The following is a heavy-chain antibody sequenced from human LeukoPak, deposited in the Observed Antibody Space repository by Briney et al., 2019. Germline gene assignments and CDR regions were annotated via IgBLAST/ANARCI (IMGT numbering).Heavy chain of an antibody. Sequence: QSGGSLRLSCAASGFTFSSSGMSWVRQAPGKGLEWVAAISYDGTKTYYADSVKGRITISRDNFKNALHLQMNSLRAEDTAVYYCVRQMDEGLDIWGQGTMVTVSS. D-gene: IGHD2-2*03. CDR3: VRQMDEGLDI. CDR2: ISYDGTKT. CDR1: GFTFSSSG. J-gene: IGHJ3*02. V-gene: IGHV3-30*03.